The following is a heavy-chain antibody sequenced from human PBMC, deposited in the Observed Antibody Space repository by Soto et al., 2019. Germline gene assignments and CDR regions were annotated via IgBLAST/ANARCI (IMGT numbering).Heavy chain of an antibody. D-gene: IGHD3-9*01. J-gene: IGHJ6*02. Sequence: ASVKVSCKASGGTFRSYAISWVRQAPGQGLERMGGIIPVFNSANYAQKFQGRVTITADESTSTAYMELSSLRSEDTAVYYCARDGIIDIWPYYYGMDVWGQGTTVTVSS. CDR1: GGTFRSYA. CDR3: ARDGIIDIWPYYYGMDV. CDR2: IIPVFNSA. V-gene: IGHV1-69*13.